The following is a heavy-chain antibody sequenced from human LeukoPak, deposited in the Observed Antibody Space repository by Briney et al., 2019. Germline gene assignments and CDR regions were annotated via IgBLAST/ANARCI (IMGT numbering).Heavy chain of an antibody. V-gene: IGHV3-53*01. J-gene: IGHJ3*01. CDR2: IYSGGTI. D-gene: IGHD3-22*01. Sequence: GGSLRLSCAASRFTFSSYSMNWVRQAPGKGLEWVSVIYSGGTISYAASVKGRCTISSGNSRDKIHLQLMSMRRGDDAVLYCVRAVHHLFYSDSSGYYGDAFDVWGQGTVVTVSS. CDR1: RFTFSSYS. CDR3: VRAVHHLFYSDSSGYYGDAFDV.